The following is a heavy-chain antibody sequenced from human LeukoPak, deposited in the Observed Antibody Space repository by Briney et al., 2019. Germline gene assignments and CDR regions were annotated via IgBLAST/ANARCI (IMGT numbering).Heavy chain of an antibody. Sequence: SETLSLTCSVSGYSISRGYYWGWIRQSPGKGLEYIGRTFHSGSTFYNPSLKSRASMSVDTSKNQFSLKLRSLTAADTAFYYCARDEMEHHGSYYDFWGQGTLVTVSS. D-gene: IGHD1/OR15-1a*01. J-gene: IGHJ4*02. CDR1: GYSISRGYY. V-gene: IGHV4-38-2*02. CDR3: ARDEMEHHGSYYDF. CDR2: TFHSGST.